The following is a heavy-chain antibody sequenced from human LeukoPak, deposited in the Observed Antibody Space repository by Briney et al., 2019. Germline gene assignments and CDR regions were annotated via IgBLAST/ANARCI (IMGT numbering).Heavy chain of an antibody. CDR1: GFSFSDCW. CDR2: IKQDGSRI. V-gene: IGHV3-7*02. D-gene: IGHD4-17*01. J-gene: IGHJ4*02. Sequence: GGSLRLSCSASGFSFSDCWMTWVRQAPGKGLEWVANIKQDGSRIHYVDSVKGRFTISRDNAKNSLYLQMNSLRAEDTAVYYCTRRGYGDYAPFDYWGQGTLVTVSS. CDR3: TRRGYGDYAPFDY.